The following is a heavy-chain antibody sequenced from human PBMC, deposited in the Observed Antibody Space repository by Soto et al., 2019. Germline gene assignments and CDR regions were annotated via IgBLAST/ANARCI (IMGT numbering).Heavy chain of an antibody. CDR1: GYSISSGFY. D-gene: IGHD3-10*01. Sequence: PSETLSLTCSVSGYSISSGFYWYWIRQPPGKGLEWIGSIYHRANTYYSPSHNGRITISLDTSKNQFSLRLTSVTAADTAVYYCARGEVRGLISHGLDYWGQGAPVPVSP. V-gene: IGHV4-38-2*02. CDR3: ARGEVRGLISHGLDY. CDR2: IYHRANT. J-gene: IGHJ4*02.